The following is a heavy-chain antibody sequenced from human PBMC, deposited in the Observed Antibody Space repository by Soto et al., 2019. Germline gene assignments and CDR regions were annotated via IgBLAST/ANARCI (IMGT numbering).Heavy chain of an antibody. J-gene: IGHJ5*02. CDR3: ARGIRSARSQKFDP. CDR2: INHSGST. CDR1: GGSFSGYY. D-gene: IGHD4-17*01. Sequence: PSETLSLTCAVYGGSFSGYYWSWIRQPPGKGLEWIGEINHSGSTNYNPSLKSRVTISVDTSKNQFSLKLSSVTAADTAVYYCARGIRSARSQKFDPWGQGTLVPSPQ. V-gene: IGHV4-34*01.